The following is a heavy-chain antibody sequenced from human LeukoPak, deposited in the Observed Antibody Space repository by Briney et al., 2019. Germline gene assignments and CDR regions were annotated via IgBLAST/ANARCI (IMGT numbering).Heavy chain of an antibody. CDR3: AKAAAERCASIKCYPFDS. Sequence: GGSLRLSCTASGFSFNSYAMNWVRQAPGQGLEWVASIIGPGGDTYHAGSVGGRFTISRDNSKNTLYLQMSHLRVEDTALYYCAKAAAERCASIKCYPFDSWGQGTLVAVSS. CDR2: IIGPGGDT. J-gene: IGHJ4*02. CDR1: GFSFNSYA. V-gene: IGHV3-23*01. D-gene: IGHD1-1*01.